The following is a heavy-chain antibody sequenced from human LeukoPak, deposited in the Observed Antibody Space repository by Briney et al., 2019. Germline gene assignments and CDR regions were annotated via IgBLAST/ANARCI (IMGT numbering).Heavy chain of an antibody. CDR1: GYTFTDYY. D-gene: IGHD4-11*01. CDR2: IKPNTGGT. V-gene: IGHV1-2*06. CDR3: ARKLRDYNNYYYGMDV. J-gene: IGHJ6*02. Sequence: ASVKVSCKASGYTFTDYYIHWVRQAPGQGLEWMGRIKPNTGGTNYAQKFQGRVTMTGDTSISTAYMELSSLRSDDTAVYFCARKLRDYNNYYYGMDVWGQGTTVTVTS.